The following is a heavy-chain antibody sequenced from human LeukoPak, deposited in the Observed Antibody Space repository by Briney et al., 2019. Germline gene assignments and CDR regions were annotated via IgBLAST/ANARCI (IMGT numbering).Heavy chain of an antibody. CDR2: ITDTGDGT. D-gene: IGHD1-26*01. J-gene: IGHJ4*02. V-gene: IGHV3-23*01. Sequence: GGSLRLSCAASGLTFSNSAMSWVRQSPEKGLEWVSTITDTGDGTHYTDSVKGRFTISRDNSKNTLYLRMNSLRAEDTAVYYCAKDVGMTVGATDYWGQGTLVTVSS. CDR1: GLTFSNSA. CDR3: AKDVGMTVGATDY.